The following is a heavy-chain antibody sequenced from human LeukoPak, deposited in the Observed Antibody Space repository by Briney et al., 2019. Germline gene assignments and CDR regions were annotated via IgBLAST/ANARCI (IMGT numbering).Heavy chain of an antibody. CDR2: ISSSSSYI. Sequence: GGSLRLSCAASGFSFSSYIMNWVRQAPGKGLEWVSSISSSSSYIYYADSVKGRFTISRDNAKNSLYLQMNSLRAEDTAVYYCARDAAVYCGGDCVWYFDLWGRGTLVTVSS. V-gene: IGHV3-21*01. D-gene: IGHD2-21*02. CDR3: ARDAAVYCGGDCVWYFDL. CDR1: GFSFSSYI. J-gene: IGHJ2*01.